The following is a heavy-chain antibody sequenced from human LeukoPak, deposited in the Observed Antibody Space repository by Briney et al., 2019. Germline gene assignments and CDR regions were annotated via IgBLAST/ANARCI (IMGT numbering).Heavy chain of an antibody. J-gene: IGHJ3*02. CDR1: GYTFTSYD. CDR2: MDGSSGKT. D-gene: IGHD3-22*01. Sequence: GASVKVSCKTSGYTFTSYDINWGRQATGQGLEWMGGMDGSSGKTAYAQKFLGRVTITRNTSISTAYMELSSLTSEDTAVYYCARLYYYASSGYDALDIWGQGTMVTVSS. CDR3: ARLYYYASSGYDALDI. V-gene: IGHV1-8*01.